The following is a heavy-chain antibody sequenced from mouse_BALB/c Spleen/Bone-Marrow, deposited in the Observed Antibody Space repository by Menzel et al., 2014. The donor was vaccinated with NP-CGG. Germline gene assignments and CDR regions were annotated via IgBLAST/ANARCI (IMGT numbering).Heavy chain of an antibody. CDR2: ISSGGST. D-gene: IGHD1-1*01. J-gene: IGHJ4*01. CDR1: GFTFSSYA. CDR3: ASDGSSYYAMDY. V-gene: IGHV5-6-5*01. Sequence: EVKLVESGGGLVKPGGSLKLSCAASGFTFSSYAMSWVRQTPEKRLEWVASISSGGSTYYPDSVKGRFTISRDNARNILYLQMSSLRSEDTAMYYCASDGSSYYAMDYWGQGTSVTVSS.